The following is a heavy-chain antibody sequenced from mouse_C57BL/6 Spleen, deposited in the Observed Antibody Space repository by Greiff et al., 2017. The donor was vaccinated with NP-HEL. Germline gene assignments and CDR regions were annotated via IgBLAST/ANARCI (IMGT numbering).Heavy chain of an antibody. V-gene: IGHV1-82*01. J-gene: IGHJ2*01. CDR2: IYPGDGDT. CDR3: ARPGWLLRSYFDY. Sequence: QVQLKESGPELVKPGASVKISCKASGYAFSSSWMNWVKQRPGKGLEWIGRIYPGDGDTNYNGKFKGKATLTADKSSSTAYMQLSSLTSEDSAVYFCARPGWLLRSYFDYWGQGTTLTVSS. D-gene: IGHD2-3*01. CDR1: GYAFSSSW.